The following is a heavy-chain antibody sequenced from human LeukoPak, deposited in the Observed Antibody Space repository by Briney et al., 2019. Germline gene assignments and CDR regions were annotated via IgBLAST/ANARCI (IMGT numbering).Heavy chain of an antibody. J-gene: IGHJ4*02. V-gene: IGHV3-53*01. CDR1: GLSFGTYW. CDR3: ARDRRGSGSSWFDY. Sequence: GGSLRLSCAASGLSFGTYWMSWVRQAPGKGLEWVSVIYSGGSTYYADSVKGRFTISRDNSKNTLYLQMNSLRAEDTAVYYCARDRRGSGSSWFDYWGQGTLVTVSS. D-gene: IGHD6-13*01. CDR2: IYSGGST.